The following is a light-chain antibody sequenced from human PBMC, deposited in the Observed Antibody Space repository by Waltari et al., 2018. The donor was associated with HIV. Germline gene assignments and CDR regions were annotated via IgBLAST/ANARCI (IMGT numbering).Light chain of an antibody. J-gene: IGLJ2*01. V-gene: IGLV3-19*01. CDR2: GKN. Sequence: SSELTQDPAVSVALGQTVRITCQGDSLRSYYASWYQQKPGQAPVLVIYGKNNRPSGIPDRFSRSSSGNTASLTITGAQAEDEADYYCNSRDSSGNQVVFGGGTKLTVL. CDR3: NSRDSSGNQVV. CDR1: SLRSYY.